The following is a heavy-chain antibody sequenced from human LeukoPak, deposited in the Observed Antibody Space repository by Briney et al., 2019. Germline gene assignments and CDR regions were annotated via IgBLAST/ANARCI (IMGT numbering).Heavy chain of an antibody. Sequence: GESLKISCQASAYVFSTYWIGWVRQMPGKGLELMAVIYPGDSRTRYNPSFQGQVTISADKTISTAYLQWSSLKASDTAMYYCVCRKFSSPWFDPWGQGTLVTVSS. CDR1: AYVFSTYW. D-gene: IGHD6-13*01. V-gene: IGHV5-51*01. CDR3: VCRKFSSPWFDP. CDR2: IYPGDSRT. J-gene: IGHJ5*02.